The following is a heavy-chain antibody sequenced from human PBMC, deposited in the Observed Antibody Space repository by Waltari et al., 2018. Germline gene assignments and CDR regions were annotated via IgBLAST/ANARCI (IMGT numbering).Heavy chain of an antibody. CDR1: GGTFSSYA. CDR3: AREKSPSSTPTYYFDY. D-gene: IGHD2-2*01. V-gene: IGHV1-69*09. Sequence: QVQLVQSGAEVKKPGSSVKVSCKASGGTFSSYAISWVRQAPGQGLEWMGRIVPSFRMANYAQKFQGRVTIAADKSTRTAYMELSSLRSEDTAVYYCAREKSPSSTPTYYFDYWGQGTLVTVSS. J-gene: IGHJ4*02. CDR2: IVPSFRMA.